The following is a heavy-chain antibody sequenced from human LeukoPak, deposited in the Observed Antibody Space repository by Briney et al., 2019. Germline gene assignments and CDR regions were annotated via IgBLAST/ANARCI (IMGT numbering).Heavy chain of an antibody. CDR1: GYTFTGYY. V-gene: IGHV1-8*03. Sequence: ASVKVSCKASGYTFTGYYMHWVRQAPGQGLEWMGWMNPNSGNTGYAQKFQGRVTITRNISISTAYMELSSLRSEDTAVYYCARGGLDSSSPAFDYWGQGTLVTVSS. D-gene: IGHD6-6*01. CDR3: ARGGLDSSSPAFDY. J-gene: IGHJ4*02. CDR2: MNPNSGNT.